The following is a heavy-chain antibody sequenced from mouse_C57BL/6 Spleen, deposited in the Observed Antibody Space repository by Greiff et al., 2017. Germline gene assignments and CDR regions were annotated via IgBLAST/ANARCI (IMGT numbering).Heavy chain of an antibody. D-gene: IGHD2-10*02. Sequence: EVKLMESEGGLVQPGSSMKLSCTASGFTFSDYYMAWVRQVPEKGLEWVANINYDGSSTYYLDSLKSRFIISRDNAKNILYLQMSSLKSEDTATYYCARDRYGNYYFDYWGQGTTLTVSS. CDR1: GFTFSDYY. V-gene: IGHV5-16*01. CDR2: INYDGSST. CDR3: ARDRYGNYYFDY. J-gene: IGHJ2*01.